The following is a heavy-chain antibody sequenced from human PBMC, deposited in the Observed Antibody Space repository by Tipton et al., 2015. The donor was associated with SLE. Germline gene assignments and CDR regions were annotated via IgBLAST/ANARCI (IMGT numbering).Heavy chain of an antibody. CDR2: ILYSGST. CDR1: GESINSGGYN. Sequence: LRLSCTVSGESINSGGYNWNWIRQLPGKGLAWIGYILYSGSTYYNPSLKSRVTISLDTAKNQFSLDLSSVTAADSAVYYCARGGILTGYYPNFDYWGQGTLVTDSS. V-gene: IGHV4-31*03. CDR3: ARGGILTGYYPNFDY. D-gene: IGHD3-9*01. J-gene: IGHJ4*02.